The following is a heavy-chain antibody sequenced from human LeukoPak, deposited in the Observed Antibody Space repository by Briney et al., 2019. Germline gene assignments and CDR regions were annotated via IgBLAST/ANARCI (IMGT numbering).Heavy chain of an antibody. J-gene: IGHJ4*02. V-gene: IGHV4-30-4*08. D-gene: IGHD4-17*01. CDR3: AREPSGDYALDY. Sequence: SETLSLTCTVSGGSISSGDYYWSWIRQPPGKGLEWIGYIYYSGSTYYNPSLKSRVSISVDTSKNQFSLKLSSVTAADTAVYYCAREPSGDYALDYWGQGTLVTVSS. CDR1: GGSISSGDYY. CDR2: IYYSGST.